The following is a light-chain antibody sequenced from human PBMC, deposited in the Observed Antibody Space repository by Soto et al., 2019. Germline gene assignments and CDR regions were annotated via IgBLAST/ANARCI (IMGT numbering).Light chain of an antibody. CDR2: DAS. CDR1: QSVSSN. Sequence: EIVMTQSPATLSVSPVEVVTLSCMASQSVSSNLAWYQQRAGQAPRLLIYDASNSATGIPARFSGSVSGTDFTLTIRSLEPEDFAVYYCQQRSNWRWLNCGGVNRGDIK. CDR3: QQRSNWRWLN. J-gene: IGKJ4*01. V-gene: IGKV3-11*01.